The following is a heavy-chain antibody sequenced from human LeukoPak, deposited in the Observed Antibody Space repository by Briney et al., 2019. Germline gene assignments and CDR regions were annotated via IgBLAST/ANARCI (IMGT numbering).Heavy chain of an antibody. CDR1: GFTFDDYG. D-gene: IGHD6-13*01. CDR2: IWYGGSNK. V-gene: IGHV3-30*02. J-gene: IGHJ4*02. Sequence: GGSLRLSCAASGFTFDDYGMNWVRQAPGKGLEWVAVIWYGGSNKYYADSVKGRFTISRDNSKNTLYLQMNSLRAEDTAVYYCAKDREQQLVRYYFDYWGQGTLVTVSS. CDR3: AKDREQQLVRYYFDY.